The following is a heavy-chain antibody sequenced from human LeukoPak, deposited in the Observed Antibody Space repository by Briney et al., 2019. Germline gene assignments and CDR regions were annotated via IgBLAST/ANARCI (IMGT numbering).Heavy chain of an antibody. V-gene: IGHV3-21*01. D-gene: IGHD3-22*01. CDR2: ISSSSSYI. Sequence: PGGSLRLSCAASGFTFSSYSMNWVRQAPGKGLEWVSSISSSSSYIYYADSVKGRFTISRDNAKNSLYLQMNSLRAEDTAVYYCARVQDSSGYYSADYWGQGTLVTVSS. CDR1: GFTFSSYS. J-gene: IGHJ4*02. CDR3: ARVQDSSGYYSADY.